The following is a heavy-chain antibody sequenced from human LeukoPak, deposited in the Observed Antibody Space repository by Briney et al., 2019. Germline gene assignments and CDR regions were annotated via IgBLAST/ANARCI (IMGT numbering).Heavy chain of an antibody. J-gene: IGHJ3*02. D-gene: IGHD5-24*01. CDR2: ISGSSSSI. CDR3: AKVGVEMATIDAFDI. Sequence: GGSLRLSCAASGFTFSAYNMNWVRQAPGKGLEWVSSISGSSSSIYYADSLKGRFTISRDNSKNTLYLQMNSLRAEDTAVYYCAKVGVEMATIDAFDIWGQGTMVTVSS. CDR1: GFTFSAYN. V-gene: IGHV3-21*04.